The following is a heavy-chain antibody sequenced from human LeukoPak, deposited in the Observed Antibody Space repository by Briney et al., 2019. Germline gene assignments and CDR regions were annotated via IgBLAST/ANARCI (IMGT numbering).Heavy chain of an antibody. CDR1: GGSFSGYY. J-gene: IGHJ4*02. CDR3: ARESLGGGWSDYFDY. CDR2: IYTSGST. V-gene: IGHV4-4*07. D-gene: IGHD6-19*01. Sequence: SETLSLTYAVYGGSFSGYYWSWIRQPAGKGLEWIGRIYTSGSTNYNPSLKSRVTMSVDTSKNQFSLKLSSVTAADTAVYYCARESLGGGWSDYFDYWGQGTLVTVSS.